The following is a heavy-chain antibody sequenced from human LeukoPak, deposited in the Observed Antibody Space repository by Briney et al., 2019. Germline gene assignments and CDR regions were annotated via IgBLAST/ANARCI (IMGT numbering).Heavy chain of an antibody. V-gene: IGHV4-39*01. J-gene: IGHJ4*02. D-gene: IGHD6-6*01. CDR3: ASDSSYPGVYY. CDR2: IYYSGST. CDR1: GGSISSSSYY. Sequence: PSETLSLTCTVSGGSISSSSYYWGWIRQPPGKGLEWIGSIYYSGSTYYNPSLKSRVTISVDTSKNQFSLKLSSVTAADTAVYYCASDSSYPGVYYWGQGTLVTVSS.